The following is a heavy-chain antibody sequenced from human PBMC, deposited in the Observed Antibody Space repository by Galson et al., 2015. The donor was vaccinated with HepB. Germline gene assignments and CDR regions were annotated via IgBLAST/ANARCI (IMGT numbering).Heavy chain of an antibody. CDR1: GGSISSSSYS. J-gene: IGHJ4*02. D-gene: IGHD6-13*01. CDR3: ARMAAAAGLFDY. Sequence: SETLSLTCTVSGGSISSSSYSWGWIRQPPGKGLEWIGSIYYSGSTYYNPSLKSRVTISVDTSKNQFSLKLSSVTAADTAVYYCARMAAAAGLFDYWGQGTLVTVSS. CDR2: IYYSGST. V-gene: IGHV4-39*01.